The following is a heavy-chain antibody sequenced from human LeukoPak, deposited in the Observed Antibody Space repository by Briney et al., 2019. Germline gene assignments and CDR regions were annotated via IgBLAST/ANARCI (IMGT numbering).Heavy chain of an antibody. CDR1: GYSISSGYY. D-gene: IGHD4-17*01. CDR3: ARDEGYGDGVFDI. Sequence: SETLSLTCAVSGYSISSGYYWGWIRQPPGKGLEWIGSIYHGGSTYYNPSLKSRVTISVDTSKNQFSLKLSSVTAADTAVYYCARDEGYGDGVFDIWGQGTMVTVSS. J-gene: IGHJ3*02. CDR2: IYHGGST. V-gene: IGHV4-38-2*02.